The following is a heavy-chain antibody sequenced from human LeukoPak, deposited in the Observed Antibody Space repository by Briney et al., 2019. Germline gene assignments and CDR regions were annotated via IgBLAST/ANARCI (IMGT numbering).Heavy chain of an antibody. Sequence: PGGSLRLSCAASGFTFSDSGMHWVRQAPGKGLEWVGRMRSKTQNYATAYAASVKGRFTISRDDPKNTAFLQMNSLKTEDTAVYYCTNYDDSSDLWGYWGQGTLVTVSS. CDR2: MRSKTQNYAT. D-gene: IGHD3-22*01. V-gene: IGHV3-73*01. CDR1: GFTFSDSG. J-gene: IGHJ4*02. CDR3: TNYDDSSDLWGY.